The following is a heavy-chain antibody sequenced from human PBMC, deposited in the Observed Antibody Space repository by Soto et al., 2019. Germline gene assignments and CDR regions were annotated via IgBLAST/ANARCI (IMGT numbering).Heavy chain of an antibody. CDR3: ARDRPDPYYYYGMDV. J-gene: IGHJ6*02. CDR1: CGSISSGGYY. Sequence: SETLSLTCTVSCGSISSGGYYWSWIRQHPGKGLEWTGYIYYSGSTYYNPSLKSRVTISVDTSKNQFSLKLSSVTAADTAVYYCARDRPDPYYYYGMDVWGQGTTVTVSS. V-gene: IGHV4-31*03. CDR2: IYYSGST.